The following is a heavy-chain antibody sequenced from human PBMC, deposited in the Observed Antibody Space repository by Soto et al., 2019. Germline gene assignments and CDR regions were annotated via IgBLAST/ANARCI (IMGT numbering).Heavy chain of an antibody. J-gene: IGHJ6*02. Sequence: GASVKVSCKASGGTFSSYAISWVRQAPGQGLEWMGGIIPIFGTANYAQKFQGRVTITADESTSTAYMELSSLRSEDTAVYYCARVETASGFNYWYYGMDVWGQGTTVTVSS. D-gene: IGHD6-25*01. V-gene: IGHV1-69*13. CDR3: ARVETASGFNYWYYGMDV. CDR1: GGTFSSYA. CDR2: IIPIFGTA.